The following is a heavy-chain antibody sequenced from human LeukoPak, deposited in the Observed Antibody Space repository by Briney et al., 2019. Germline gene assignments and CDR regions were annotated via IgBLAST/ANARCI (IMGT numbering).Heavy chain of an antibody. D-gene: IGHD6-19*01. CDR1: GFTFNSYW. J-gene: IGHJ4*02. CDR3: ARDTIAVAGDLDY. CDR2: IDSDGSTT. Sequence: PGGSLRLSCAASGFTFNSYWMHWVRHAPGKGLVWVLLIDSDGSTTTYADSVKGRFTISRDNAKNTLYLQMNNLRGEDTAVYYCARDTIAVAGDLDYWGQGTLVTVSS. V-gene: IGHV3-74*01.